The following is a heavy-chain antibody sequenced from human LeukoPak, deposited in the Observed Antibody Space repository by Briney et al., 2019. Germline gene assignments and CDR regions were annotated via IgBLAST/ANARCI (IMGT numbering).Heavy chain of an antibody. V-gene: IGHV4-59*01. CDR2: IYYSGST. J-gene: IGHJ5*02. CDR1: GGSISSYY. D-gene: IGHD3-10*01. CDR3: ARALLWFGEFRYSWFDP. Sequence: SETLSLTCTVSGGSISSYYWSWIRQPPGKGLKWIGYIYYSGSTNYNPSLKSRVTISVDTSKNQFSLKLSSVTAADTAVYYCARALLWFGEFRYSWFDPWGQGTLVTVSS.